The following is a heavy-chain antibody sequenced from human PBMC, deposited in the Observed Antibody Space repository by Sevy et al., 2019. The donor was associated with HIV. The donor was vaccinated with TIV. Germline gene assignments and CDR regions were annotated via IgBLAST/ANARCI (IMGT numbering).Heavy chain of an antibody. CDR3: TTPSPGCWFPFY. CDR2: IKSKTDGGTT. D-gene: IGHD3-9*01. Sequence: GGSLRLSCAASGFTFSNAWTSWVRQAPGKGLEWVGRIKSKTDGGTTDYAAPVKGRLTISRDDSKNTLYLQMNSLKTEDTAVYYCTTPSPGCWFPFYWGQGTLVTVSS. CDR1: GFTFSNAW. V-gene: IGHV3-15*01. J-gene: IGHJ4*02.